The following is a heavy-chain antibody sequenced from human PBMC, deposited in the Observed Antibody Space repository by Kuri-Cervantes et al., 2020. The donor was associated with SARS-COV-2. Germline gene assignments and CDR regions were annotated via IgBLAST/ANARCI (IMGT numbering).Heavy chain of an antibody. CDR2: INPDGSYT. CDR1: GITFSGHV. CDR3: VRDGDHWNFDY. J-gene: IGHJ4*02. Sequence: CPPSGITFSGHVIHWVRQAPGKGLVWVSRINPDGSYTNNADSVKGRFTLSRDNAKTMLFLQMNSLRAEDTAVYYCVRDGDHWNFDYWGQGTLVTVSS. D-gene: IGHD1-1*01. V-gene: IGHV3-74*01.